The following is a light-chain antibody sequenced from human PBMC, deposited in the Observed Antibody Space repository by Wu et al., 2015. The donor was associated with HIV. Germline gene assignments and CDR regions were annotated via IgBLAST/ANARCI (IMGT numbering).Light chain of an antibody. J-gene: IGKJ5*01. CDR1: QSVNSDF. CDR3: QQYDSSPTT. V-gene: IGKV3-20*01. CDR2: AAS. Sequence: EIVLTQSPATLSVSPGERATLSCRASQSVNSDFLAWYQQKPGQAPRLVIFAASIPATGIPDRFSGSGSGTNFTLTISRLEPEDFAVYYCQQYDSSPTTFGQGTRLDIK.